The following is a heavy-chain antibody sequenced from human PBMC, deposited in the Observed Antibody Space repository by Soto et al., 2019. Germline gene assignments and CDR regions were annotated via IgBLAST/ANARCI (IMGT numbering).Heavy chain of an antibody. Sequence: GGSLRLSCVASGIEFSDYAMSWVRQAPGKGLEWVSISSASGRSRYHADSVKGRFTISRDNSKNTLYLHMTNLRAEDTAVYYCAKDGNWLDVYFDVWGQGTPVTVSS. CDR3: AKDGNWLDVYFDV. D-gene: IGHD6-19*01. V-gene: IGHV3-23*01. CDR2: SSASGRSR. CDR1: GIEFSDYA. J-gene: IGHJ4*02.